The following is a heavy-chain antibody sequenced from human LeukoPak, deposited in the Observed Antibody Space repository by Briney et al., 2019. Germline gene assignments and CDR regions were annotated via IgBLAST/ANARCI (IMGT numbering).Heavy chain of an antibody. Sequence: PGGSLRLSCAASGFTFSNYAMSWVRQAPGKGLEWVSVISGSGGSTYYADSVKGRFTISRDNSKNTLYLQMNSLRAEDTAVYYCAKDWDYDILTGYSYIDYWGQGTLVTVSS. CDR3: AKDWDYDILTGYSYIDY. D-gene: IGHD3-9*01. V-gene: IGHV3-23*01. CDR1: GFTFSNYA. J-gene: IGHJ4*02. CDR2: ISGSGGST.